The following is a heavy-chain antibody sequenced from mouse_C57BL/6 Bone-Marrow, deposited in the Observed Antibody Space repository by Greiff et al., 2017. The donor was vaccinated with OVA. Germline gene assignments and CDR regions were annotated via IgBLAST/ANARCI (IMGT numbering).Heavy chain of an antibody. J-gene: IGHJ4*01. D-gene: IGHD1-1*01. CDR2: INPGSGGT. CDR1: GYAFTNYL. V-gene: IGHV1-54*01. CDR3: ARSSYGSSPYAMDY. Sequence: VQLKESGAELVRPGTSVKVSCKASGYAFTNYLIEWVKQRPGQGLEWIGVINPGSGGTNYNEKFKGKATLTADKSSSTAYMQLSSLTSEDSAVYFCARSSYGSSPYAMDYWGQGTSVTVSS.